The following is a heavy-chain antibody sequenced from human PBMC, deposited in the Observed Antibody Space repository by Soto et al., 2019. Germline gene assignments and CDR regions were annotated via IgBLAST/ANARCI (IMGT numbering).Heavy chain of an antibody. Sequence: ASVKVSCKASGYTFTSYDINWVRQATGQGLEWMGWMNPNSGNTGYAQKFQGRVTMTRNTSISTAYMELSSLRSEDTAVYYCAKYTRPHRGGEFEGNAFDIWGQETMVTVSS. D-gene: IGHD3-16*01. CDR1: GYTFTSYD. CDR2: MNPNSGNT. J-gene: IGHJ3*02. V-gene: IGHV1-8*01. CDR3: AKYTRPHRGGEFEGNAFDI.